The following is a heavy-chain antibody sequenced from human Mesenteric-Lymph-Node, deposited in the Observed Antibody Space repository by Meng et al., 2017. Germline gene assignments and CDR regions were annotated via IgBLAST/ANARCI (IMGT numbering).Heavy chain of an antibody. CDR3: ARDRIEDY. CDR2: INPYSGGT. J-gene: IGHJ4*02. D-gene: IGHD2-15*01. CDR1: GYTFTDYY. V-gene: IGHV1-2*06. Sequence: ASVKVSCKASGYTFTDYYIHWVRQAPGQGLEWMGRINPYSGGTNYAQKFQGRVTMTRDTSITTAYMELSSLRSDDTAVYYCARDRIEDYWGQGTLVTVSS.